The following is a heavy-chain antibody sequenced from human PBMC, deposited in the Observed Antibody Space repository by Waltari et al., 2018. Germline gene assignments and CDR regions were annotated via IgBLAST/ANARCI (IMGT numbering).Heavy chain of an antibody. CDR2: ISYSGTT. V-gene: IGHV4-59*01. CDR3: ASVVTTSDFDY. J-gene: IGHJ4*02. Sequence: QVQLQESGPGLVKPSETLSLTCSVTGVSLSPDYWSWIRQPPKRGLEWIGYISYSGTTNYNPSLKSRVTISVDTSKNQFSLKLTSVTAADTAMYYCASVVTTSDFDYWGQGTLVTVSS. D-gene: IGHD2-21*02. CDR1: GVSLSPDY.